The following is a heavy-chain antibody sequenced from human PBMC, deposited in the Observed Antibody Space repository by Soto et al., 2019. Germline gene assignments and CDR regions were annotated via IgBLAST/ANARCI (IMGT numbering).Heavy chain of an antibody. Sequence: QVQLQESGPGLVRPSQTLSLTCTVSAGSISTINYYWSWIRQHPEKGLEWIGSISYSGNTFYHSSLKSRVTISLDPSKKQFSLTLTSVTAADTAVYYCARSAQWDGFDPWGQGTMVTVSS. V-gene: IGHV4-31*03. CDR3: ARSAQWDGFDP. J-gene: IGHJ3*01. D-gene: IGHD2-8*01. CDR2: ISYSGNT. CDR1: AGSISTINYY.